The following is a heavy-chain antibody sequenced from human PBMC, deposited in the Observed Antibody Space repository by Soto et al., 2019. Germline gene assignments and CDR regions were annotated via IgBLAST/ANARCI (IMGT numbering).Heavy chain of an antibody. CDR1: GDPISTGGYS. V-gene: IGHV4-30-2*01. Sequence: SETLSLTCGVSGDPISTGGYSWAWIRQPPGKALEWIGHTYHSGNPYYNPSLKSRVIISVDRSKNQFSLKVSSVTAADTAVYYCARHFDYYNMGVWGQGTTVTVSS. CDR3: ARHFDYYNMGV. CDR2: TYHSGNP. J-gene: IGHJ6*02.